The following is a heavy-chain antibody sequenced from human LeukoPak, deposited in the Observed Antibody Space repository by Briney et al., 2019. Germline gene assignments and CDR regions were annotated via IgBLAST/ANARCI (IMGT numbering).Heavy chain of an antibody. CDR1: GFTFSNSW. CDR3: ARNPGVTAGRGYYYYMDV. Sequence: GGSLRLSCAASGFTFSNSWVTWVRQAPGKGLQWVANINQDGSEKYFVDSVKGRFTISRDNAKNSLYLHMNSLRAEDTAVYYCARNPGVTAGRGYYYYMDVWGKGTTVTVSS. J-gene: IGHJ6*03. V-gene: IGHV3-7*01. CDR2: INQDGSEK. D-gene: IGHD2-2*01.